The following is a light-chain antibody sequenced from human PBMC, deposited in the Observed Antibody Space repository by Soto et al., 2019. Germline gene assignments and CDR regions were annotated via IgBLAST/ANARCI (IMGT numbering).Light chain of an antibody. CDR1: QTVRNNY. Sequence: EFVLTQSPGTLSLSPGERATLSCRASQTVRNNYLAWYQQKPGQAPRLLIYDASSRATGIPDKFSGSESGTDFTLTISRLEPEDFAVYFCQQYGSSPITFGQGTRLEIK. J-gene: IGKJ5*01. CDR2: DAS. CDR3: QQYGSSPIT. V-gene: IGKV3-20*01.